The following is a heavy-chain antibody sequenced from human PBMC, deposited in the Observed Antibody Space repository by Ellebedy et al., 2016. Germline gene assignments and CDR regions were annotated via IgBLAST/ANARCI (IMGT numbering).Heavy chain of an antibody. V-gene: IGHV4-30-4*01. CDR3: AGRNTAMAVDDAFDT. CDR2: IYYSGST. Sequence: SETLSLTCTVSGGSISSGDYYWSWIRQPPGKGLEWIGYIYYSGSTYYNPSLKSRVIISVDTSKNQFSLRLSSVTAADTAVYYCAGRNTAMAVDDAFDTWGQGTMVTVSS. D-gene: IGHD5-18*01. CDR1: GGSISSGDYY. J-gene: IGHJ3*02.